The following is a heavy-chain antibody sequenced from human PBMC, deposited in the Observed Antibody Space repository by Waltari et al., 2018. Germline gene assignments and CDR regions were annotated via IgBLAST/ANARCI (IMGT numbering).Heavy chain of an antibody. J-gene: IGHJ4*02. CDR2: IYYNGDT. CDR1: GGSLTLSF. Sequence: QVELQESGPGLLRPSETLSPTCLVSGGSLTLSFWHWVRKPPGKGLGWIGSIYYNGDTNYNPSLVGRVTISVDTSKNQFSLKLNSVTAADTAVYYCAREIYGGNSRPLDSWGQGALVTVSS. D-gene: IGHD2-21*02. CDR3: AREIYGGNSRPLDS. V-gene: IGHV4-59*01.